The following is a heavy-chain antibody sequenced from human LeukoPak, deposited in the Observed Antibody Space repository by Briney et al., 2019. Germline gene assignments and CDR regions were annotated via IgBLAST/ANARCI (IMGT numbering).Heavy chain of an antibody. V-gene: IGHV3-48*04. Sequence: GGSLRLSCAASGFTFSSYGMHWVRQAPGKGLEWVSYISSSGSTIYYADSVKGRFTISRDNAKNSLYLQMNSLRAEDTAVYYCASRYFDWFGFDYWGQGTLVTVSS. D-gene: IGHD3-9*01. CDR3: ASRYFDWFGFDY. J-gene: IGHJ4*02. CDR1: GFTFSSYG. CDR2: ISSSGSTI.